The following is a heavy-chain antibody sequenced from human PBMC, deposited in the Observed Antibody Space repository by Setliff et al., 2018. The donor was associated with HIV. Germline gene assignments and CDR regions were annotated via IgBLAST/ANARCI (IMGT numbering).Heavy chain of an antibody. CDR3: ARDFLILPVGYDP. J-gene: IGHJ5*02. D-gene: IGHD3-16*01. CDR2: INTNTGNP. CDR1: GYTFTNYV. Sequence: SVKVSCKASGYTFTNYVMNWVRQAPGQGLEWMGWINTNTGNPTYAQGFTGRFVFSLDTSVSTAYLQISSLKAEDTAVYYCARDFLILPVGYDPWGQGTLVTVSS. V-gene: IGHV7-4-1*02.